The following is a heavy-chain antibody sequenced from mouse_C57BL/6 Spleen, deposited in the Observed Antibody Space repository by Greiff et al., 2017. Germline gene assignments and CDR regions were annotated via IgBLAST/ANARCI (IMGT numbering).Heavy chain of an antibody. J-gene: IGHJ4*01. CDR1: GFSLTSYG. D-gene: IGHD1-1*01. Sequence: VQRVESGPGLVQPSQSLSITCTVSGFSLTSYGVHWVRQSPGKGLEWLGVIWSGGSTDYNAAFISRLSISKDNSKSQVFFKMNSLQADDTAIYYCARNQGDYGYYYAMDYWGQGTSVTVSS. V-gene: IGHV2-2*01. CDR2: IWSGGST. CDR3: ARNQGDYGYYYAMDY.